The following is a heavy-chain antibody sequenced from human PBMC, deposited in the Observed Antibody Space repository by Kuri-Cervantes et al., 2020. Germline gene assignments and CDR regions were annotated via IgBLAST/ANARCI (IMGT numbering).Heavy chain of an antibody. D-gene: IGHD2-2*01. V-gene: IGHV3-7*01. Sequence: GESLKISCAASGFTFSSYWMSWVRQAPGKGLEWVANIKNDGSEKYYVDSVKGRFAISRDNSKNTLYLQMNSLRAEDTAVYYCARDPTTVGVSAVMRAGGGMDVWGQGITVTVSS. J-gene: IGHJ6*02. CDR2: IKNDGSEK. CDR3: ARDPTTVGVSAVMRAGGGMDV. CDR1: GFTFSSYW.